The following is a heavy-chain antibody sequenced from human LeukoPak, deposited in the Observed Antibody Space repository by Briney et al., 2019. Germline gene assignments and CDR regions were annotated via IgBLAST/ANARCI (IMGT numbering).Heavy chain of an antibody. CDR2: ISSSSSYI. J-gene: IGHJ4*02. Sequence: PGGSLRLSCAASGFTFSSYSMNWVRQAPGKGLEWVSSISSSSSYIYYADSVKGRFTISRDNAKNSLYLQMNSLRAEDTAVYYCAKDPSSKQQLGFDYWGQGTLVTVSS. D-gene: IGHD6-13*01. CDR1: GFTFSSYS. V-gene: IGHV3-21*04. CDR3: AKDPSSKQQLGFDY.